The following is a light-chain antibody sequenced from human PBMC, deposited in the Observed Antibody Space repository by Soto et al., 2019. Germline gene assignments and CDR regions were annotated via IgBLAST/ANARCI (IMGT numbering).Light chain of an antibody. Sequence: QPLLTQPPSASEAPRQRVTISCSGSSSNIGTNGVNWYQQLPGKAPKLLIYYDDLLPSGVSDRFSGSKSGTSASLAISGLQSEDEADYYCAAWDDSLNGWVFGGGTKLTVL. CDR2: YDD. CDR1: SSNIGTNG. J-gene: IGLJ3*02. CDR3: AAWDDSLNGWV. V-gene: IGLV1-36*01.